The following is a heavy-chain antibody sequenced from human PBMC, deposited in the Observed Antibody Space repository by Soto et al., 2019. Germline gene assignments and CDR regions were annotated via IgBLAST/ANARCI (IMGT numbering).Heavy chain of an antibody. Sequence: SETLSLTCTVSGGSISSYYWSWIRQPPRKGLEWIGYIYYSGSTNYNPSLKSRVTISVDTSKNQFSLKLSSVTAADTAVYYCARWDYYDSSGYYDYWGQGTLVTVS. CDR2: IYYSGST. CDR1: GGSISSYY. J-gene: IGHJ4*02. V-gene: IGHV4-59*01. D-gene: IGHD3-22*01. CDR3: ARWDYYDSSGYYDY.